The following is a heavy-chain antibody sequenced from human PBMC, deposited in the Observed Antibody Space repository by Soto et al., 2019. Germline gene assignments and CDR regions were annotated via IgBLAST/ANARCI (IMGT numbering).Heavy chain of an antibody. V-gene: IGHV4-31*03. CDR3: ALGENFWSGPDAFDI. D-gene: IGHD3-3*01. CDR2: IYYSGST. Sequence: SETLSLTCTVSGGSISSGVYYWSWIRQHPGKGLEWIGYIYYSGSTYYNPSLKSRVTISVDTSKNQCSLKLSSVTAADTAVYYCALGENFWSGPDAFDIWGQGTMVTVS. J-gene: IGHJ3*02. CDR1: GGSISSGVYY.